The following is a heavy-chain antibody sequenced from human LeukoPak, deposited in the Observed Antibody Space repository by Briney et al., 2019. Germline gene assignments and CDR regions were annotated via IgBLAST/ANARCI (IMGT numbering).Heavy chain of an antibody. V-gene: IGHV4-39*07. D-gene: IGHD5-18*01. CDR2: IYYSGST. Sequence: KPSETLSLTCTVSGGSISSSSYYWGWIRQPPGKGLEWIGSIYYSGSTYYNPSLKSRVTISVDTSKNQFSLKLSSVTAADTAVYYCARGNSYGPSYYFDYWGQGTLVTVSS. CDR1: GGSISSSSYY. J-gene: IGHJ4*02. CDR3: ARGNSYGPSYYFDY.